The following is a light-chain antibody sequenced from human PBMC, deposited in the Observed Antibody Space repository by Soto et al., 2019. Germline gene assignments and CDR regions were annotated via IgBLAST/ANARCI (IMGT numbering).Light chain of an antibody. CDR3: QHYDSLPIT. J-gene: IGKJ5*01. Sequence: EIVLPQSPGTLSLSPGERATLSGRASQSVSSSYLAWYQQKPGQPHRLLIYGASSRATGIPDRFSGSGSGTDFTLTISRLEPEDFAVFYCQHYDSLPITVGKGTRLEIK. CDR1: QSVSSSY. CDR2: GAS. V-gene: IGKV3-20*01.